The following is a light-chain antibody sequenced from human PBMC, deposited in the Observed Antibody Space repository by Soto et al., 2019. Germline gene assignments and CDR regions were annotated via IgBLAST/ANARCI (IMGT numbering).Light chain of an antibody. V-gene: IGKV3-15*01. J-gene: IGKJ1*01. CDR2: GVS. CDR1: ERVGSH. Sequence: DTVMTHSPATLSVSQGETATLSCSAIERVGSHLAWYQQKPGQAPRLLIYGVSTRATGIPVRFRGSGSETEFTLTISRLQSDDFAVYYCQQYDNWPPWTFGQGTKVEI. CDR3: QQYDNWPPWT.